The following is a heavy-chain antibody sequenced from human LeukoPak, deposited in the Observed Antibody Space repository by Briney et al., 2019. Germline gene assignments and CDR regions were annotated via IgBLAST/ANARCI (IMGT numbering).Heavy chain of an antibody. CDR3: AKQRYQLLYDLDYYYYMDV. D-gene: IGHD2-2*02. J-gene: IGHJ6*03. Sequence: PGGSLRLSCAASGFTFSSYGMHWVRQAPGKGLEWVAFIRYDGSNKYYAGSVKGRFTISRDNSKNTLYLQMNSLRAEDTAVYYCAKQRYQLLYDLDYYYYMDVWAKGPRSPSP. CDR1: GFTFSSYG. V-gene: IGHV3-30*02. CDR2: IRYDGSNK.